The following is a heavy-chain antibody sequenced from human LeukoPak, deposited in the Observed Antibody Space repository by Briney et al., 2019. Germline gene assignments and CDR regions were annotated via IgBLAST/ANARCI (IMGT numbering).Heavy chain of an antibody. Sequence: GGSLRLSCAASGFTFSTYNMNWVRQAPGKELEWVSYISSTSSTIHYADSVKGRFTISRDNAKNSLYLQMNSLRDDDTAVYYCARDQISSSLYKEPLDYWGQGTLVTVSS. V-gene: IGHV3-48*02. CDR3: ARDQISSSLYKEPLDY. CDR2: ISSTSSTI. CDR1: GFTFSTYN. J-gene: IGHJ4*02. D-gene: IGHD6-13*01.